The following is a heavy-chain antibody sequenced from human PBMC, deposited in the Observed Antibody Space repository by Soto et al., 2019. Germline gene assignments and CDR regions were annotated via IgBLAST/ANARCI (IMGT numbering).Heavy chain of an antibody. J-gene: IGHJ4*02. CDR3: ARRNSSGPIDH. Sequence: QVHLVQSGAEVKEPGASVKVSCKTSGFTFTTHAIHWLRQAPGQRFEWMGWINAGNGNTKYSQTFQDRITINRDTSANTAYMELSRLTFEDRAVYFCARRNSSGPIDHWGQGTLITVSS. CDR2: INAGNGNT. D-gene: IGHD3-22*01. V-gene: IGHV1-3*01. CDR1: GFTFTTHA.